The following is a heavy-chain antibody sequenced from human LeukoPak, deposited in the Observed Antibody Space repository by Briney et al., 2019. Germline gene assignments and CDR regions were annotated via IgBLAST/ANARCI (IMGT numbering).Heavy chain of an antibody. D-gene: IGHD6-13*01. J-gene: IGHJ6*03. Sequence: TSETLSLTCAVSGYSISSGYYWGWIRQPPGKGLEWIGSIYHSGSTYYNPSLESRVTISVDTSKNQFSLKLSSVTAADTAVYYCARRSVAAAANYYYYYMDVWGKGTTVTVSS. CDR1: GYSISSGYY. V-gene: IGHV4-38-2*01. CDR2: IYHSGST. CDR3: ARRSVAAAANYYYYYMDV.